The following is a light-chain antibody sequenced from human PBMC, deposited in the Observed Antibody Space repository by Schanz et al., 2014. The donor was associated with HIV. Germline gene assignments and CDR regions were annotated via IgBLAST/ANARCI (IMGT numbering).Light chain of an antibody. CDR3: GTWDSSLSAGYVI. Sequence: QSVLTQPPSVSAAPGQRVTISCSGHSYSIGNNFVSWFQQLPGTAPKLLIYDNNKRPSGIPDRFSGSKSGTSATLVITGLQTGDEADYYCGTWDSSLSAGYVIFGGGTKLTV. V-gene: IGLV1-51*01. J-gene: IGLJ2*01. CDR2: DNN. CDR1: SYSIGNNF.